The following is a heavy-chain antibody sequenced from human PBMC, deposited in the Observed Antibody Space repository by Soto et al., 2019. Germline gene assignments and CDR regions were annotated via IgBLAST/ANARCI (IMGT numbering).Heavy chain of an antibody. Sequence: SETLSLTCAVYGGSFSDYSWTWIRQPPGKGLEWIGEINDSGSTSYTPSLERRVTISRDTSKNRFSLKLSSVTAADTAVYYCARGSHKLHSYDSSGFYHYVDYWGQGTQVTVSS. D-gene: IGHD3-22*01. V-gene: IGHV4-34*01. CDR3: ARGSHKLHSYDSSGFYHYVDY. CDR1: GGSFSDYS. J-gene: IGHJ4*02. CDR2: INDSGST.